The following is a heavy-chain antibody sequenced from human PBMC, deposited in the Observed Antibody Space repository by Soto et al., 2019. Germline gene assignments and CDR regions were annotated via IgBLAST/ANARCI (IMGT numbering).Heavy chain of an antibody. D-gene: IGHD6-13*01. V-gene: IGHV5-51*01. CDR3: ARLQAAAGDNDLTFDY. J-gene: IGHJ4*02. Sequence: GESLKISCKGSGYSFSTYWIAWLRQMPGKGLEWMGIIYAGDSDTRYTPSFQGHVTISVDQSTTTAYLQWSSLKDSDTAMYYCARLQAAAGDNDLTFDYWGQGTLVTVSS. CDR1: GYSFSTYW. CDR2: IYAGDSDT.